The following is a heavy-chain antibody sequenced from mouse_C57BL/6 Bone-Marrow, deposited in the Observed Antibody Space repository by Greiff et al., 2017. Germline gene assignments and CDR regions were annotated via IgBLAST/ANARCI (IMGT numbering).Heavy chain of an antibody. CDR1: GYTFTGYW. D-gene: IGHD2-3*01. CDR2: ILPGSGST. CDR3: AREAVYDGYYFWYFDV. Sequence: VQRVESGAELMKPGASVKLSCKATGYTFTGYWIEWVKQRPGHGLEWIGEILPGSGSTNYNEKFKGKATFTADTSSNTAYMQLSSLTTEDSAIXYCAREAVYDGYYFWYFDVWGTGTTVTVSS. J-gene: IGHJ1*03. V-gene: IGHV1-9*01.